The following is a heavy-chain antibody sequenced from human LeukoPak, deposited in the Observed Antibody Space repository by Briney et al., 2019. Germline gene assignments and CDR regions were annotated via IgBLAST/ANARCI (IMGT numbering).Heavy chain of an antibody. Sequence: ASVKVSCKASGTSISNFAVSWVRLAPGQGFEWMGGIIPIFGTAAYAQRFQGRVTITADQSTSTTYMALSSMRSEDTATYYCTTRGCNAGGCYSSFYYYYGLHFWGQGTTVSVSS. D-gene: IGHD2-15*01. J-gene: IGHJ6*02. CDR2: IIPIFGTA. CDR1: GTSISNFA. CDR3: TTRGCNAGGCYSSFYYYYGLHF. V-gene: IGHV1-69*13.